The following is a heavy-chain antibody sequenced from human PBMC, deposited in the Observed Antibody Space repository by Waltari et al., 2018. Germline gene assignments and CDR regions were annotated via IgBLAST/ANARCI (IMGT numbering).Heavy chain of an antibody. J-gene: IGHJ4*02. CDR1: GGSISSGSYY. CDR2: IYTSGST. V-gene: IGHV4-61*02. CDR3: ARGGEWSSLYFDY. Sequence: QVQLQESGPGLVKPSQTLSLTCTVSGGSISSGSYYWSWIRQPAGKGLEWIGRIYTSGSTNYNPSLKSRVTISVDTSKNQFSLKLSSVSAADTAVYYCARGGEWSSLYFDYWGQGTLVTVSS. D-gene: IGHD3-16*01.